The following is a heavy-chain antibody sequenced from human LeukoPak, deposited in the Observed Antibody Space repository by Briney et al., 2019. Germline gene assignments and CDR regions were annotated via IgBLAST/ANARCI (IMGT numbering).Heavy chain of an antibody. J-gene: IGHJ4*02. CDR1: GFTFSNYG. Sequence: PGGSLRLSCAASGFTFSNYGMNWVRQAPGKGLEWVSVISDSGGKTHYADSVKGRFTISRDNSKNTLYLQMNSLRAEDTAVYYCASPLSPRGYSYGAFDYWGQGTLVTVSS. D-gene: IGHD5-18*01. V-gene: IGHV3-23*01. CDR2: ISDSGGKT. CDR3: ASPLSPRGYSYGAFDY.